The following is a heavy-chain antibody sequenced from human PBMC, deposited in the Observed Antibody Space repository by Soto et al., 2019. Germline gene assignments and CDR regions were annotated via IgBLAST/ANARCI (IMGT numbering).Heavy chain of an antibody. J-gene: IGHJ4*02. D-gene: IGHD3-10*01. CDR2: ITFRGDYT. V-gene: IGHV3-23*01. CDR1: GFTFSSFA. CDR3: AKLGTMGGFDS. Sequence: EVQLLESGGGLVQPGGSLRLSCAASGFTFSSFAMSWVRQAPGKGLEWLAAITFRGDYTYYADSVKGRFTLSRDNSRNRLDLEINSLQVEDTALYYCAKLGTMGGFDSWGQGTLLTVSS.